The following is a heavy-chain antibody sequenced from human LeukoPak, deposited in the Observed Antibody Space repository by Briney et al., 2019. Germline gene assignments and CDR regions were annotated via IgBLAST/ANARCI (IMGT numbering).Heavy chain of an antibody. V-gene: IGHV3-23*01. J-gene: IGHJ4*02. CDR2: MSGNGGTT. Sequence: GGSLRLSCAACGFTFSAYAMSWVRQDPGKGLEWVSGMSGNGGTTYYADSVKGRFTISRDNSKNTLYLQMNSLRAEDTAVYYCARRDYYDSSGYSPLFDYWGQGTLVTVSS. D-gene: IGHD3-22*01. CDR1: GFTFSAYA. CDR3: ARRDYYDSSGYSPLFDY.